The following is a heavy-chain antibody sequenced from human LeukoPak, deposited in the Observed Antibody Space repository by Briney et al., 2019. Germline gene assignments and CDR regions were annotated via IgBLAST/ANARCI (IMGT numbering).Heavy chain of an antibody. CDR1: GGSISSYY. V-gene: IGHV4-59*08. D-gene: IGHD2-21*02. CDR3: ARHLRGAYCGDNCYLDY. J-gene: IGHJ4*02. CDR2: IHYSGST. Sequence: SETLSLTCTVSGGSISSYYWSWIRQPPGKGLEWIGYIHYSGSTNYNPSLQSRVTISVDTSKNQFSLKLSSVTAADTAVYSCARHLRGAYCGDNCYLDYWGRGTLVTVSS.